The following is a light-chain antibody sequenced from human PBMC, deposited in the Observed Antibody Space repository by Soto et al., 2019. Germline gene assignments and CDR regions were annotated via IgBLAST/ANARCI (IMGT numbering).Light chain of an antibody. Sequence: EIVLTQTPGTLSLSPGERDTLSCRASQSISSSYLAWYQQKPGQAPRLLIYGPSSRATGIPDRFSGSGSGTDFTLTINRLEPEDFAVYYCQQYDSSPRTFGQGTNVEIK. J-gene: IGKJ1*01. CDR1: QSISSSY. CDR3: QQYDSSPRT. CDR2: GPS. V-gene: IGKV3-20*01.